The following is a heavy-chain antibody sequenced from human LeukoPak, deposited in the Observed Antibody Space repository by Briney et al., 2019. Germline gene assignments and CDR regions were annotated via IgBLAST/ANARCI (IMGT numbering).Heavy chain of an antibody. CDR2: ISGSGGST. Sequence: GSLRLSCAASGFTFSSHAMSWVRQAPGKGLEWVSAISGSGGSTYYADSVEGRFTISRDNSKNTLYLQMNSLRAEDTAVYYCAKGAGYSYGWDYWGQGTLVTVSS. D-gene: IGHD5-18*01. J-gene: IGHJ4*02. V-gene: IGHV3-23*01. CDR1: GFTFSSHA. CDR3: AKGAGYSYGWDY.